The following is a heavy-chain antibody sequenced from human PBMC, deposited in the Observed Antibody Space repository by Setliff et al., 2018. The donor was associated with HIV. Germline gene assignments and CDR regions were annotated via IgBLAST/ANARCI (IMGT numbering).Heavy chain of an antibody. V-gene: IGHV1-69*10. CDR2: IIPIVDKT. J-gene: IGHJ3*02. D-gene: IGHD4-17*01. CDR1: GGTFSSHA. Sequence: SVKVSCKASGGTFSSHAINWVRQAPGQGLEWMGGIIPIVDKTNYAQKFQGRVAITADKSTITAYMELSSLRSEDTAAYYCAREPDYGIRDAFDIWGQGTMVTVSS. CDR3: AREPDYGIRDAFDI.